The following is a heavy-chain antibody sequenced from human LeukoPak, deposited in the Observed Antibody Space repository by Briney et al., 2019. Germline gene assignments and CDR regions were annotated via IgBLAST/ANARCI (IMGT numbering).Heavy chain of an antibody. CDR3: ASEDYYGMDV. J-gene: IGHJ6*02. CDR2: IYYSGST. Sequence: SETLSLTCTVSGGSISSYYWSWIRQPPGKGLEWIGYIYYSGSTNYNPSLKSRVTISVDTSKNQFSLKLSSVTAADTAVYYCASEDYYGMDVWGQGTTVTVSS. CDR1: GGSISSYY. V-gene: IGHV4-59*01.